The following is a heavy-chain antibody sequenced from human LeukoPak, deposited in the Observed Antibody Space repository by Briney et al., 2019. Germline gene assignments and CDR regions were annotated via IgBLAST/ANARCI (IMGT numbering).Heavy chain of an antibody. CDR3: ARGGPATTDAFDI. J-gene: IGHJ3*02. CDR1: GFTFSSYA. CDR2: ISSNGGST. D-gene: IGHD1-26*01. V-gene: IGHV3-64*01. Sequence: PGGSLRLSCAASGFTFSSYAMHWVRQAPGKGLEYVSAISSNGGSTYYANSVKGRFTISRDNSKNTLYVQMNSLRAEDTAVYYCARGGPATTDAFDIWGQGTMVTVSS.